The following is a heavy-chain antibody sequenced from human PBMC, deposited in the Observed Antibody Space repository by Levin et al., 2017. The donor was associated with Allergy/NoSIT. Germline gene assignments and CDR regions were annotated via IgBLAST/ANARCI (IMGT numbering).Heavy chain of an antibody. Sequence: VASVKVSCKISGYTFTDYYIHWFRQTPGQGLEWIGWVDPTRGDSKFAEKFHARVVLTRNSSTSTAYLELGRLRSDDTAVYYCARGGASSNDYWGQGTLVTVSS. J-gene: IGHJ4*02. V-gene: IGHV1-2*02. CDR2: VDPTRGDS. CDR3: ARGGASSNDY. D-gene: IGHD6-13*01. CDR1: GYTFTDYY.